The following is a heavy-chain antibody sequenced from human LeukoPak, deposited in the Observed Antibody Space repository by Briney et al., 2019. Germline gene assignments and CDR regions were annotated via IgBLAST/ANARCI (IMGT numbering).Heavy chain of an antibody. Sequence: TGGSLRLSCAASGFTVSSNYMSWVRQAPGKGLEWVSVIYSGGSIYYADSAKDRFTISRDNSNNTLYLQMNSLRAEDTAVYYCASGGDDIVVATYYYYYGMDFWGQGTMVTVSS. J-gene: IGHJ6*02. CDR2: IYSGGSI. V-gene: IGHV3-53*01. CDR3: ASGGDDIVVATYYYYYGMDF. D-gene: IGHD2-15*01. CDR1: GFTVSSNY.